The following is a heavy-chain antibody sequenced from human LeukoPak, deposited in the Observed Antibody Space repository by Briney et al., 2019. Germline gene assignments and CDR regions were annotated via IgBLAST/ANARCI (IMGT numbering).Heavy chain of an antibody. Sequence: GGSLRLSCAASGFTFDDYGMSWVRQAPGKGLEWVSGINWNGGSTGYADSVKGRFTISRDNAKNSLYLQMNSLRAEDTALYHCAGGQGFWSGYYPPGEYYYGMDVWGQGTTVTVSS. D-gene: IGHD3-3*01. V-gene: IGHV3-20*01. J-gene: IGHJ6*02. CDR2: INWNGGST. CDR3: AGGQGFWSGYYPPGEYYYGMDV. CDR1: GFTFDDYG.